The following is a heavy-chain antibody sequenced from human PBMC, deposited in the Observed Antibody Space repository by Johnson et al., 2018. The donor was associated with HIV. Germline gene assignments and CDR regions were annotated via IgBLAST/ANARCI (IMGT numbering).Heavy chain of an antibody. CDR3: ARGERRWLQSGAFDI. CDR2: IYSGGST. V-gene: IGHV3-53*01. D-gene: IGHD5-24*01. J-gene: IGHJ3*02. CDR1: GFTVSSNY. Sequence: VQLVESGGGLIQPGGSLRLSCAASGFTVSSNYMSWVRQAPGKGLEWVSVIYSGGSTYYADSVKGRFTISRDNSKNTLYLQMNSLRPEDTAVYYCARGERRWLQSGAFDIWGQGTIVTVSS.